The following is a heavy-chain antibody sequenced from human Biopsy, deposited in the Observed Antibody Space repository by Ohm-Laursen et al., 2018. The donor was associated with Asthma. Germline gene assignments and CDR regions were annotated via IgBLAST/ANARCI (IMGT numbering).Heavy chain of an antibody. J-gene: IGHJ6*02. CDR2: VFWSGST. V-gene: IGHV4-30-4*01. CDR1: GGYTGSSDHH. D-gene: IGHD4-17*01. CDR3: ARVVSYGDIYFAIDV. Sequence: SQTLSLTCRVSGGYTGSSDHHWAWIRQAPGKGLEWIGFVFWSGSTHYSRSLERRVSISIDTATNEFSMKLWSVTPADTAVYFCARVVSYGDIYFAIDVWGPGTTVSV.